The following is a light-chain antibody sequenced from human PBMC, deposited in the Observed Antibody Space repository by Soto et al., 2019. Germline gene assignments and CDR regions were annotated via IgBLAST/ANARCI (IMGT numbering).Light chain of an antibody. Sequence: QSALTQPASVSGSPGQSITISCTGTSSDVGGYNYVSWYQQHPGKAPKLMLYEVSNRPSGVSNRFSGSKSGNTASLTISGLQAEDEADYYCSSYTTISTYVFGNGTKVTVL. J-gene: IGLJ1*01. V-gene: IGLV2-14*01. CDR1: SSDVGGYNY. CDR2: EVS. CDR3: SSYTTISTYV.